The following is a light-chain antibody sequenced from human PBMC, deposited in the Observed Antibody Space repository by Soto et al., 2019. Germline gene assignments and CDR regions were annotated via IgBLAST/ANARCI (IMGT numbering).Light chain of an antibody. J-gene: IGLJ1*01. CDR1: HNDIGTYDY. V-gene: IGLV2-14*03. CDR3: SSFTSNRIYV. Sequence: QSALTQPTSVSGSPGQSITISCTGNHNDIGTYDYVSWYQQHPGRAPRLLIHGVTTRPSGVSGRFSASKYGLTASLTISGLQPEDEADYYCSSFTSNRIYVFGPGTKVNVL. CDR2: GVT.